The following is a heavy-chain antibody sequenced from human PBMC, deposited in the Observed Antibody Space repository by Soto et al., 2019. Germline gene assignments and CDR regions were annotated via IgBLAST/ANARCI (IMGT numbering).Heavy chain of an antibody. J-gene: IGHJ5*01. CDR2: ISSSGSTI. V-gene: IGHV3-11*01. Sequence: GGSLRLPCAASGFTFSDYYMSWIRQDPGQGLEWASYISSSGSTIYYADSEKGRFTISRDNAKNSLYLQMNSLRAEDTAMYYCARTWDGYNYRVRSFDNWGQGTLVTVSS. CDR1: GFTFSDYY. CDR3: ARTWDGYNYRVRSFDN. D-gene: IGHD5-12*01.